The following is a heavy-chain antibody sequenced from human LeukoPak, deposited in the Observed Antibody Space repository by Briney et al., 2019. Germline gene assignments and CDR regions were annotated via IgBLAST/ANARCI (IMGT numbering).Heavy chain of an antibody. D-gene: IGHD3-22*01. V-gene: IGHV4-34*01. J-gene: IGHJ6*02. CDR3: ARGKSAHYYDSSGYSHYYYYGMDV. CDR1: GGSFSGYY. Sequence: PSETLSLTCAVYGGSFSGYYWSWIRQPPGKGLEWIGEINHSGSTNYNPSLKSRVTISVDTSKNQFSLKLSSVTAADTAVYYCARGKSAHYYDSSGYSHYYYYGMDVWGQGTTVTVSS. CDR2: INHSGST.